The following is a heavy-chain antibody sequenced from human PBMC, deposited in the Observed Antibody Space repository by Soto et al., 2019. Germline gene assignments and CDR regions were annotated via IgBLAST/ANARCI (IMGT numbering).Heavy chain of an antibody. CDR2: ISSSSSTI. CDR1: GFTFSSYS. CDR3: ASSGRNWNYGYYYYGMDV. V-gene: IGHV3-48*02. D-gene: IGHD1-7*01. Sequence: GGSLRLSCAASGFTFSSYSMNWVRQAPGKGLEWVSYISSSSSTIYYADSVKGRFTISRDNAKNSLYLQMNSLRDEDTAVYYCASSGRNWNYGYYYYGMDVWGQGTTVPVSS. J-gene: IGHJ6*02.